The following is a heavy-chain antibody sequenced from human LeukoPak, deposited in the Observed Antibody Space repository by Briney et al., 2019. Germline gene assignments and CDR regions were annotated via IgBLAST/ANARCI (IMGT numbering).Heavy chain of an antibody. CDR3: ARHADSGFGQLAFDY. D-gene: IGHD3-10*01. CDR2: IYYSRST. CDR1: GGSISGSSYH. J-gene: IGHJ4*02. V-gene: IGHV4-39*01. Sequence: SETLSLTCSVSGGSISGSSYHWGWIRQPPGKGLEWIGSIYYSRSTYYNPSLKSRVTISVDTSKNQFSLKLSSVTAAGTAVYYCARHADSGFGQLAFDYWGQGTLVTVSS.